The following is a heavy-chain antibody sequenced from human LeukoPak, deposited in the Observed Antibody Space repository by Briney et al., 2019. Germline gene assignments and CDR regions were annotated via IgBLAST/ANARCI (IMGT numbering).Heavy chain of an antibody. D-gene: IGHD2-15*01. V-gene: IGHV3-7*01. CDR1: GFTFSRYW. J-gene: IGHJ4*02. Sequence: SGGSLRLFCVVPGFTFSRYWMTWVRQAPGKGLEWVANIKQGGSEKYYVDSVKGRFTISRDNAQNSLYLQMNSLRVEDTAVYYCARRYCSGNTCYLYYFDYWGQGTLVTVSS. CDR2: IKQGGSEK. CDR3: ARRYCSGNTCYLYYFDY.